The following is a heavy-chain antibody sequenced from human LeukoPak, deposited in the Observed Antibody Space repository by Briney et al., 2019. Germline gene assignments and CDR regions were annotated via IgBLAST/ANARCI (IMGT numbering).Heavy chain of an antibody. Sequence: PGGSLRLSCAASGFTFSSYGMHWVRQAPGKGLEWVAFIRYDGSNKYYADSVKGRFTISRDNSKNTLYLQMNSVRAEDTAVYYCAKDSLSYYYDSSGYYYPYFDYWGQGTLVTVSS. CDR1: GFTFSSYG. J-gene: IGHJ4*02. D-gene: IGHD3-22*01. CDR2: IRYDGSNK. V-gene: IGHV3-30*02. CDR3: AKDSLSYYYDSSGYYYPYFDY.